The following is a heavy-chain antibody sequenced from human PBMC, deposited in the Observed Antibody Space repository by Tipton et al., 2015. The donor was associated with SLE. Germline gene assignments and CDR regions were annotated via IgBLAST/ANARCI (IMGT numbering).Heavy chain of an antibody. CDR1: GFTFSSYA. CDR3: AKAKPFVDY. J-gene: IGHJ4*02. Sequence: SLRLSCAASGFTFSSYAMHWVRQAPGKGLEWVAVISYDGSNKYYADSVKGRFTISRDNSKNTLYLQMNSLRAEDTAVYYCAKAKPFVDYWGQGTLVTVSS. D-gene: IGHD3-16*01. CDR2: ISYDGSNK. V-gene: IGHV3-30-3*01.